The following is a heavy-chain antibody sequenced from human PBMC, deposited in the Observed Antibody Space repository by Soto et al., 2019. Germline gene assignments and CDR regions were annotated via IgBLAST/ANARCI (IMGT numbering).Heavy chain of an antibody. Sequence: GGSLRLSCAASGFTFSSYAMSWVRQAPGKGLEWVSAISGSGGSTYYADSVKGRFTISRDNSKNTLYLQMNSLRAEDTAVYYCAKDGRVNVVVVAATPADWFDPWGQGTLVTVSS. CDR2: ISGSGGST. V-gene: IGHV3-23*01. D-gene: IGHD2-15*01. CDR3: AKDGRVNVVVVAATPADWFDP. CDR1: GFTFSSYA. J-gene: IGHJ5*02.